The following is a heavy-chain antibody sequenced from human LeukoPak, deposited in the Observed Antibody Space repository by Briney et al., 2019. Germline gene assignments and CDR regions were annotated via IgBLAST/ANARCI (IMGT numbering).Heavy chain of an antibody. D-gene: IGHD2-2*01. J-gene: IGHJ4*02. CDR2: ISAYNGNT. CDR3: ARERSYCSSTSCYGPLDY. V-gene: IGHV1-18*01. Sequence: GASVKVSCKASGYTFTSYGISWVRRAPGQGLEWMGWISAYNGNTNYAQKLQGRVTMTTDTSTSTAYMELRSLRSDDAAVYYCARERSYCSSTSCYGPLDYWGQGTLVTVSS. CDR1: GYTFTSYG.